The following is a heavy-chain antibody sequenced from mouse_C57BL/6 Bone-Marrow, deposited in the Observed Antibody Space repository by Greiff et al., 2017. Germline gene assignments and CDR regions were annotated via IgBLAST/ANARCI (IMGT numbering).Heavy chain of an antibody. CDR3: ARPYYSNYWYFDV. V-gene: IGHV1-55*01. CDR1: GYTFTSYW. Sequence: QVQPQQPGAELVKPGASVKMSCKASGYTFTSYWITWVKQRPGQGLEWIGDIYPGSGSTNYNEKFKNKATLTVDTSSSTAYMQLSSLTSEDSAVYYCARPYYSNYWYFDVWGTGTTVTVSS. CDR2: IYPGSGST. D-gene: IGHD2-5*01. J-gene: IGHJ1*03.